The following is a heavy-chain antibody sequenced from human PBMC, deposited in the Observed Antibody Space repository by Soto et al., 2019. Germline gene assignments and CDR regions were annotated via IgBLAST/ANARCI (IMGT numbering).Heavy chain of an antibody. D-gene: IGHD3-16*01. CDR3: GREGGDGYNDGY. Sequence: QVQLVQSGAEVKKPGSSVKVSCKASGGTFSSYAISWVRQAPGQGLEWMGGIIPIFGTANYAQKFQGRVTITADESTSTAYMELSSLSSEDTDVYYCGREGGDGYNDGYWGQGTLVTVSS. CDR1: GGTFSSYA. V-gene: IGHV1-69*12. CDR2: IIPIFGTA. J-gene: IGHJ4*02.